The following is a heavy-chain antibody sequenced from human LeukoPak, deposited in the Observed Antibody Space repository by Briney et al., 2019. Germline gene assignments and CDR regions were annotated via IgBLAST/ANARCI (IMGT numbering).Heavy chain of an antibody. J-gene: IGHJ6*02. V-gene: IGHV4-59*01. Sequence: SETLSLTCTVSGGSISSSYWSWIRQPPGKGLEWIGYVYYSGGTNYNPSLKSRVTISVDTSKNQFSLKLSSVTAADTAVYYCARGYYSSGYHRLYYYYGMDVWGQGTTVTVSS. CDR2: VYYSGGT. CDR1: GGSISSSY. D-gene: IGHD3-22*01. CDR3: ARGYYSSGYHRLYYYYGMDV.